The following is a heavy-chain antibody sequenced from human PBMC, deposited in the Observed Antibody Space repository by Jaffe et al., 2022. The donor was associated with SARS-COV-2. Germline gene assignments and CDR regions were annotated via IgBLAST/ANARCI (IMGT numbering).Heavy chain of an antibody. CDR3: ARSAEGAGNYFDY. CDR2: IGGSGGST. J-gene: IGHJ4*02. Sequence: HLVESGGGLVQPGGSLRLSCAASGFTFGSYAMSWVRQAPGKGLEWVSAIGGSGGSTYYADSVKGRFTVSRDNSKNTLYVQMSSLRAEDTAVYYCARSAEGAGNYFDYWGQGTLVTVSS. CDR1: GFTFGSYA. V-gene: IGHV3-23*04.